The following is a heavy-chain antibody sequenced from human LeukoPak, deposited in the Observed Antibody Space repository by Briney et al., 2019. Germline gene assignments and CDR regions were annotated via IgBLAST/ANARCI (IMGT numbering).Heavy chain of an antibody. D-gene: IGHD2-15*01. CDR1: GYTFTGYY. V-gene: IGHV1-2*02. CDR2: INPNSGGT. J-gene: IGHJ4*02. Sequence: ASVKVSCKASGYTFTGYYMHWVRQAPGQGLEWMGWINPNSGGTNYAQKFQGRVTMTRDTSISTAYMELSRLRSDDTAVYYCARDPGHCSGGSCHLDWGQGTLVTVSS. CDR3: ARDPGHCSGGSCHLD.